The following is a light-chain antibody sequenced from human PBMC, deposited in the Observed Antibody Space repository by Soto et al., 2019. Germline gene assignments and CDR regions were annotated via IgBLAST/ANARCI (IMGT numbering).Light chain of an antibody. CDR3: QQYNSWPPSIT. J-gene: IGKJ5*01. CDR1: ESVRTN. CDR2: GAS. Sequence: ERVMTQSPATLSVSPGERATLSCRASESVRTNLAWYQQRPGQSPRLLIYGASTRASGVPARFSGSGSGTEFTLTISSLQFEDFAVYYCQQYNSWPPSITFGQGTRLEIK. V-gene: IGKV3-15*01.